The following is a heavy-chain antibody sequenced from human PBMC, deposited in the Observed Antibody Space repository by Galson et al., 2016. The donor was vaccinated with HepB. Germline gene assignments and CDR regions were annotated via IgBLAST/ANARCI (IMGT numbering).Heavy chain of an antibody. J-gene: IGHJ4*02. D-gene: IGHD6-19*01. Sequence: ETLSLTCAVSGGSVSSDTWWSWVRQPPGKGLDWIGEMFRDGNTNYNPSLQSCVTILVDRSTNEFSLRLNSVTAADTAVYYCASGGWYYDFWGQGTLVTASS. CDR2: MFRDGNT. CDR3: ASGGWYYDF. CDR1: GGSVSSDTW. V-gene: IGHV4-4*02.